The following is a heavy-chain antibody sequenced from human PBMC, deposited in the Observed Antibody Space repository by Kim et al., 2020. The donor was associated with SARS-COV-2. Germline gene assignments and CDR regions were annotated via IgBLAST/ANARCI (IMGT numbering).Heavy chain of an antibody. Sequence: GGSLRLSCAASGFTFTSYTMSWVRQAPGKGLEWVSGISGSGGSTYYADSVKGRFTISRDNSKNTLSLQMNSLRAEDTAVYYCAKGVVVGATHFDYWGQGTLVTVTS. D-gene: IGHD1-26*01. V-gene: IGHV3-23*01. J-gene: IGHJ4*02. CDR3: AKGVVVGATHFDY. CDR1: GFTFTSYT. CDR2: ISGSGGST.